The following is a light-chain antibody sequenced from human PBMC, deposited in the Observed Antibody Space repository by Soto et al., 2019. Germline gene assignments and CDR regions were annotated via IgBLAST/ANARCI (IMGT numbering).Light chain of an antibody. V-gene: IGKV3D-15*01. Sequence: EIVMTQYPGTLSVSPRERATLSCRASQSVSINLAWYQQKPGQAPRLLIYDASTRATGIPARFSGSGYGTEFTLTISSLQSKDFAVYYCQQYNNWHPLTFGGGTKVDI. CDR2: DAS. CDR3: QQYNNWHPLT. J-gene: IGKJ4*01. CDR1: QSVSIN.